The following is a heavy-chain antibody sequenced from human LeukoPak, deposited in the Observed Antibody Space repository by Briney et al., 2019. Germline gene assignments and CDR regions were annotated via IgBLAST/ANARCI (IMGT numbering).Heavy chain of an antibody. Sequence: GESLKISCKGSGYSFTSHWIAWVRQMPGKGLEWMGIIYPGDSDTRYSPSFQGQVTISADKSINTAYLQWSSLKASGTAIYYCARRSDFDYWGQGTLVTVSS. J-gene: IGHJ4*02. V-gene: IGHV5-51*01. CDR1: GYSFTSHW. CDR2: IYPGDSDT. CDR3: ARRSDFDY.